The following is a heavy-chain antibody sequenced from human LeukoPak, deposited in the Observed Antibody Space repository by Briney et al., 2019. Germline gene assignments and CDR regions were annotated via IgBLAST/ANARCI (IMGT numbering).Heavy chain of an antibody. V-gene: IGHV3-11*01. CDR2: ISSSGSTI. D-gene: IGHD3-3*01. CDR1: GFTFRDYY. CDR3: ARVSLSTSKEEDYDFGKNYYYYHMDV. J-gene: IGHJ6*03. Sequence: PGGSLRLSCAASGFTFRDYYMSWIRQAPGKGLEWVSYISSSGSTIYYADSVKGRFTISRDNAKNSLYLQMNSLRAEDTAVYYCARVSLSTSKEEDYDFGKNYYYYHMDVWGKGTTVTVSS.